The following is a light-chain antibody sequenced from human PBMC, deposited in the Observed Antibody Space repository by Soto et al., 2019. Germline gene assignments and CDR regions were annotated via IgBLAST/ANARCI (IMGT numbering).Light chain of an antibody. V-gene: IGLV1-44*01. CDR2: NSY. Sequence: VLTQPPSASGTPEERVTISCSGGSSNIGINSVTWYQHLPGTAPKLLIYNSYQRPSGVPDRFSGSKSGTSASLAISGLQPDDDADYYCASWDDSLKALLFGGGTQLTVL. J-gene: IGLJ3*02. CDR1: SSNIGINS. CDR3: ASWDDSLKALL.